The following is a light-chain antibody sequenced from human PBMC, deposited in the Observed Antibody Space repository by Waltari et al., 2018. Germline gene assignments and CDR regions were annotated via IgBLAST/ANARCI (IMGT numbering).Light chain of an antibody. CDR3: QSYDSSLSGSRV. CDR2: GNS. J-gene: IGLJ3*02. V-gene: IGLV1-40*01. CDR1: SSNIGAGYD. Sequence: QSVLTQPPSVSGAPGQRVTISCTGSSSNIGAGYDVHWYQQLPGTAPKLLIYGNSNGPSGGPDRFSGSKSGTSASLAITGLQAEDEADYYCQSYDSSLSGSRVFGGGTKLTVL.